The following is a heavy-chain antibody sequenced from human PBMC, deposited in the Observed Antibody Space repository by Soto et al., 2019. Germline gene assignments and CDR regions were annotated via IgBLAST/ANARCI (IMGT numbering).Heavy chain of an antibody. D-gene: IGHD3-3*01. V-gene: IGHV5-10-1*01. J-gene: IGHJ6*02. CDR1: GYSFTSYW. CDR3: ARRAYDFWSGHPNPRYYYGMDV. Sequence: PGESLKISCKGSGYSFTSYWISWVRQMPGKGLEWMGRIDPSDSYTNYSPSFQGHVTISADKSISTAYLQWSSLKASDTAMYYCARRAYDFWSGHPNPRYYYGMDVWGQGTTVTVSS. CDR2: IDPSDSYT.